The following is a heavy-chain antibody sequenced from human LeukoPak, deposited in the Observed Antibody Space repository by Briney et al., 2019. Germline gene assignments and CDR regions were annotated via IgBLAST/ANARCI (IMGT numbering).Heavy chain of an antibody. CDR2: INPNSGAI. CDR1: GYTFAAYY. J-gene: IGHJ5*02. D-gene: IGHD6-19*01. CDR3: ARAPRSQREWLVRSNWFDP. Sequence: GASVKVSCKTSGYTFAAYYIHWVRQAPGQGLEWMGWINPNSGAINYAQKFQGRVTMTRNTSISTAYMELSSLRSEDTAVYYCARAPRSQREWLVRSNWFDPWGQGTLVTVSS. V-gene: IGHV1-2*02.